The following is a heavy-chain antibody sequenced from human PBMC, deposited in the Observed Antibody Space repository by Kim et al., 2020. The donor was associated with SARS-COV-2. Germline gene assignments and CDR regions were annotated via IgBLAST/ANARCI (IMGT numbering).Heavy chain of an antibody. V-gene: IGHV1-69*13. CDR2: ITPIFGKA. CDR3: ARDYEKAGEAVGGYFYF. J-gene: IGHJ4*02. CDR1: GGTFSSYG. Sequence: SVNVSCKASGGTFSSYGISWVRQAPGQGLEWMGGITPIFGKANYAQKFQGRVTITADESTSTAYMELRSLRSEDTAVYYCARDYEKAGEAVGGYFYFWGQGTLVTVSS. D-gene: IGHD1-26*01.